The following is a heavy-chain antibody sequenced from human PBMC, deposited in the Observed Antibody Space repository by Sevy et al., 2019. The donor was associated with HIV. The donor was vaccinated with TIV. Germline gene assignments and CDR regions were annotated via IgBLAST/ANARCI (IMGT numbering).Heavy chain of an antibody. V-gene: IGHV3-66*01. J-gene: IGHJ6*02. CDR1: GLSVSDNY. Sequence: GGSLRLSCAASGLSVSDNYMNWVRQAPGKGLELVSVIYSDSRTYYADSVKGRFTISRDNSKNTRYIHMNNLRPEDTTLYYCARDGYYDASDYYYYDYGMDVWGQGTTVTVSS. CDR2: IYSDSRT. CDR3: ARDGYYDASDYYYYDYGMDV. D-gene: IGHD3-22*01.